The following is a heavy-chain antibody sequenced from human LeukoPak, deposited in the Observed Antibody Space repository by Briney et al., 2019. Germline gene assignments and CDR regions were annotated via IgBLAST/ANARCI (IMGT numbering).Heavy chain of an antibody. CDR2: ISYDGSNK. D-gene: IGHD2-2*01. J-gene: IGHJ4*02. CDR3: ARGDDIVVVPAAMTLFGSLDY. Sequence: GRSLRLSCAAPGFTFSSYAMHWVRQAPGKGLEWVAVISYDGSNKYYADSVKGRFTISRDNSKNTLYLQMNSLRAEDTAVYYCARGDDIVVVPAAMTLFGSLDYWGQGTLVTVSS. CDR1: GFTFSSYA. V-gene: IGHV3-30*04.